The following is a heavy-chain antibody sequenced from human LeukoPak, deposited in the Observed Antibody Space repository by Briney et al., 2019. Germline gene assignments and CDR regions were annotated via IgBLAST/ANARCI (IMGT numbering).Heavy chain of an antibody. Sequence: GGSLRLSCAASGFTFSSYSMNWVRQAPGMGLEWVSVIYSGGTTYYADSVKGRFTISRDNSKNMLYLQMNSLRAEDTAVYYCAREPGTDYRKYYFDYWGQGTLVTVSS. CDR1: GFTFSSYS. V-gene: IGHV3-53*01. CDR3: AREPGTDYRKYYFDY. CDR2: IYSGGTT. J-gene: IGHJ4*02. D-gene: IGHD3/OR15-3a*01.